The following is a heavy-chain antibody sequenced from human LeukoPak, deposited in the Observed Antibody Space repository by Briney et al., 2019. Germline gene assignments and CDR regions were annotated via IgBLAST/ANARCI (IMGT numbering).Heavy chain of an antibody. Sequence: GGSLRLSCAASGFTFSSYAMSWVRQAPGKGLEWVSAISGSGGSTYYADSVKGRFTISRDNSKNTLYLQMNSLRAEGTAVYYCAKVVEPWFGELFPSYYFDYWGQGTLVTVSS. CDR3: AKVVEPWFGELFPSYYFDY. J-gene: IGHJ4*02. V-gene: IGHV3-23*01. CDR2: ISGSGGST. D-gene: IGHD3-10*01. CDR1: GFTFSSYA.